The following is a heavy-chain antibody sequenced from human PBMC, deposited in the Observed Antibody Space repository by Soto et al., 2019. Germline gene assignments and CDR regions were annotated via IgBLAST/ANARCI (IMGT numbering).Heavy chain of an antibody. J-gene: IGHJ6*02. Sequence: EVQLVQSGAEVKKPGESLKISCKGSGYNFTNYWIGWVRQMPGKGLEWMGIIYPGDSDTRYSPSFQGQVTISADKSISAAYLQWSSLKASDTAMYYCARQEGATVLFYYGMDVWGQGTTVTVSS. CDR3: ARQEGATVLFYYGMDV. D-gene: IGHD1-26*01. CDR1: GYNFTNYW. CDR2: IYPGDSDT. V-gene: IGHV5-51*01.